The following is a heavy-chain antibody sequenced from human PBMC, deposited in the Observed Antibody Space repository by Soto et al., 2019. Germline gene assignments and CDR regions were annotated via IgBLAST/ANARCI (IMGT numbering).Heavy chain of an antibody. CDR3: ARHGVPSSGSYEDY. CDR2: IYYSGST. Sequence: QLQLQESGPGLVKPSETLSLTCTVSGGSISSSSYYWGWIRQPPGKGLEGLGSIYYSGSTYYNPYLKSRVTISVDTSKNQFSLRLSSAAAADTAVYYSARHGVPSSGSYEDYWGQGTLATVSS. D-gene: IGHD1-26*01. J-gene: IGHJ4*02. CDR1: GGSISSSSYY. V-gene: IGHV4-39*01.